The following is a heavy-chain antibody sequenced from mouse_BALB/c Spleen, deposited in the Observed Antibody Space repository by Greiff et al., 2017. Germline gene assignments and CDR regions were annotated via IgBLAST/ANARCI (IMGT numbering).Heavy chain of an antibody. Sequence: EVQLQESGPGLVKPSQSLSLTCTVTGYSITSDYAWNWIRQFPGNKLEWMGYISYSGSTSYNPSLKSRISITRDTSKNQFFLQLNSVTTEDTATYYCARGGLYYYGSSYAMDYWGQGTSVTVSS. CDR3: ARGGLYYYGSSYAMDY. CDR1: GYSITSDYA. J-gene: IGHJ4*01. V-gene: IGHV3-2*02. D-gene: IGHD1-1*01. CDR2: ISYSGST.